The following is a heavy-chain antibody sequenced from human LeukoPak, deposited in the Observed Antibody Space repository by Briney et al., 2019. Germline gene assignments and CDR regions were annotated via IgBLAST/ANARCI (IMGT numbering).Heavy chain of an antibody. CDR3: ARARITIFGVALMGAFDI. J-gene: IGHJ3*02. D-gene: IGHD3-3*01. Sequence: PSQTLSLTCTVSGGPISSGSYYWSRIRQPAGKGLEWIGRIYTSGSTNYNPSLKSRVTISVDTSKNQFSLKLSSVTAADTAVYYCARARITIFGVALMGAFDIWGQGTMVTVSS. V-gene: IGHV4-61*02. CDR2: IYTSGST. CDR1: GGPISSGSYY.